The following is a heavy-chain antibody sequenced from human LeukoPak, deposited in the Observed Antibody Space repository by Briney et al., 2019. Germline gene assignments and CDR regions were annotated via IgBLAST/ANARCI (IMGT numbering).Heavy chain of an antibody. Sequence: GGSLRLSYAASGFTFSSYAMHWVRQAPGKGLEYVSAISSNGGSTYYANSVKGRFTVSRDNSKNTLYLQMGSLRAEDMAVYYCAYSGYENYYYYGMDVWGQGTTVTVSS. J-gene: IGHJ6*02. V-gene: IGHV3-64*01. CDR1: GFTFSSYA. CDR2: ISSNGGST. CDR3: AYSGYENYYYYGMDV. D-gene: IGHD5-12*01.